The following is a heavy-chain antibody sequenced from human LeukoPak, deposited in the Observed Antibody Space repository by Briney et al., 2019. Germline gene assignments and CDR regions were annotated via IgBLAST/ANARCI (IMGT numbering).Heavy chain of an antibody. CDR3: ARLPVDATYYYYYGMDV. CDR1: GFTFSSYW. J-gene: IGHJ6*02. CDR2: IKQDGSEK. Sequence: GGSLRLSCAASGFTFSSYWMSWVRQAPGKGLEWVANIKQDGSEKFYVDSVKGRFTISRDNAKNSLYLQMNSLRAEDTAVYYCARLPVDATYYYYYGMDVWGQGTTVTVSS. V-gene: IGHV3-7*01. D-gene: IGHD2-15*01.